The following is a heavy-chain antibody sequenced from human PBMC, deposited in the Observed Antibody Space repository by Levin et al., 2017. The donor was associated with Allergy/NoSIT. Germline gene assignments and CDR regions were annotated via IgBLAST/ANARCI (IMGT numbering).Heavy chain of an antibody. CDR1: GFTFDDYA. D-gene: IGHD6-13*01. V-gene: IGHV3-9*01. CDR3: SKGAAAAGDLFDY. Sequence: GGSLRLYCAASGFTFDDYAMHWVRQAPGKGLEWVSSISWNSHKIDYADSVKGRFTISRDTAKNSLFLQMNSLRAEDTALYYCSKGAAAAGDLFDYWGQGTLVTVSS. CDR2: ISWNSHKI. J-gene: IGHJ4*02.